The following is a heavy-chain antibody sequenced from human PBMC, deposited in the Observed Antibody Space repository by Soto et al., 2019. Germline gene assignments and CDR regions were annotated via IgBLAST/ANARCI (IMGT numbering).Heavy chain of an antibody. V-gene: IGHV4-30-2*01. J-gene: IGHJ4*02. CDR2: IYHSGST. CDR1: GGSISSGGYS. D-gene: IGHD5-18*01. CDR3: ARSRGYSYGIDY. Sequence: KPSETLSLTCAVSGGSISSGGYSWSWIRQPPGKGLEWIGYIYHSGSTYYNPSLKSRVTISVDRSKNQFSLKLSSVTAADTAVYYCARSRGYSYGIDYWGQGTLVTVSS.